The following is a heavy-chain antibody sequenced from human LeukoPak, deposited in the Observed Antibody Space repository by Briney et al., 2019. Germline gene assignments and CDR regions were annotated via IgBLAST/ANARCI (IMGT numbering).Heavy chain of an antibody. V-gene: IGHV4-4*07. J-gene: IGHJ6*03. CDR1: GGSISSYY. CDR3: ARDMGESYYGSGSYTDYYMDV. CDR2: IYTSGST. Sequence: SETLSLTCTVSGGSISSYYWSWIRQPAGKGLEWIGRIYTSGSTNYNPSLKSRVTMSVDTSKNQFSLKLSSVTAADTAVYYCARDMGESYYGSGSYTDYYMDVWGKGTTVTISS. D-gene: IGHD3-10*01.